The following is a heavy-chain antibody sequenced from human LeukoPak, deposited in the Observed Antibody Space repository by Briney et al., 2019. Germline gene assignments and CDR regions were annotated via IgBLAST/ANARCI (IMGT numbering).Heavy chain of an antibody. Sequence: PGGSLRLSCAASGFTFSSYGMHWVRQAPGKGLEWVAFIRYDGSNKYYADSVKGRFTISRDNSKNTLYLQMNSLRAEDMAVYYCARLDIVVVVAATQDYWGQGTLGTVSS. CDR3: ARLDIVVVVAATQDY. D-gene: IGHD2-15*01. CDR2: IRYDGSNK. V-gene: IGHV3-30*02. CDR1: GFTFSSYG. J-gene: IGHJ4*02.